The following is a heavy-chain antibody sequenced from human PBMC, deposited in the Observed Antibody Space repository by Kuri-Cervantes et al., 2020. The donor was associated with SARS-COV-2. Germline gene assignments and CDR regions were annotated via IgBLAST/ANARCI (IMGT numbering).Heavy chain of an antibody. CDR1: GYSISSGYY. D-gene: IGHD3-3*01. Sequence: GSLRLSCAVSGYSISSGYYWGWIRQPPGKGLEWIGSIYHSGSTYYNPSLKSRVTISVDTSKNQFSLKLSSVTAADTAVYYCARVDFWSGYDVMDVWGKGTTVTVSS. CDR2: IYHSGST. CDR3: ARVDFWSGYDVMDV. J-gene: IGHJ6*03. V-gene: IGHV4-38-2*01.